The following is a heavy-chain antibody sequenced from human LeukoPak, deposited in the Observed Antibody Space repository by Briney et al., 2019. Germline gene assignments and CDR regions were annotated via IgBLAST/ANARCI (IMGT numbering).Heavy chain of an antibody. Sequence: GGSLRLSCAASGFSFSSYSMNWVRQAPGKGLEWVSFISSSSSYIYYADSVKGRFTISRDSAKNSLFLQTHSLRAEDTAVYYCARQTYDHALRGVIRGALDIWGQGTMVTVSS. D-gene: IGHD3-10*01. CDR1: GFSFSSYS. CDR3: ARQTYDHALRGVIRGALDI. J-gene: IGHJ3*02. V-gene: IGHV3-21*01. CDR2: ISSSSSYI.